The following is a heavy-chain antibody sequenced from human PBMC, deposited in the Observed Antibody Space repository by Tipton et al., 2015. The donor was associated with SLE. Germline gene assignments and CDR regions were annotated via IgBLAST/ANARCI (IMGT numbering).Heavy chain of an antibody. CDR1: GGSFSGY. J-gene: IGHJ4*02. D-gene: IGHD5-24*01. CDR3: ASGGRDGYTPPNFDY. V-gene: IGHV4-34*01. CDR2: INHSGST. Sequence: TLSLTCAVYGGSFSGYWSWIRQPPGKGLEWIGKINHSGSTIYNPSLKSRVTISVDTSKNQFSLKLSSVTAADTAVYYCASGGRDGYTPPNFDYWGQGTPVTVSS.